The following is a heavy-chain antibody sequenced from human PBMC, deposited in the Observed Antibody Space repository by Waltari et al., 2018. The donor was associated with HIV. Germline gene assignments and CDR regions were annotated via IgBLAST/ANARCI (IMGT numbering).Heavy chain of an antibody. CDR1: GYTFTGYY. CDR2: NNPNSGGT. V-gene: IGHV1-2*06. J-gene: IGHJ6*02. Sequence: QVQLVQSGAEVKKPGASVKVSCKASGYTFTGYYLHWVRQAPGQGLEWMGRNNPNSGGTNYAQQCQGRGTMTRDTSISTAYKELSRLRSDDTAVYYCAREGARMTTMIDYYYGMDVWGQGTTVTVSS. CDR3: AREGARMTTMIDYYYGMDV. D-gene: IGHD4-4*01.